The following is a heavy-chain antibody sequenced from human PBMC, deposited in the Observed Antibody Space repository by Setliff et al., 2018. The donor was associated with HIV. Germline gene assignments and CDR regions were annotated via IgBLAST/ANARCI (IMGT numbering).Heavy chain of an antibody. V-gene: IGHV1-8*01. CDR2: MNPNSANT. J-gene: IGHJ4*02. CDR1: GYTFTRYD. CDR3: ARDGGRNDRPPGDY. D-gene: IGHD3-16*01. Sequence: ASVKVSCKASGYTFTRYDINWVRQATGRGPEWMGWMNPNSANTGYAQKFQGRVTMTRNTSISTAYMELSSLRSDDTAVYYCARDGGRNDRPPGDYWGRGTLVTVSS.